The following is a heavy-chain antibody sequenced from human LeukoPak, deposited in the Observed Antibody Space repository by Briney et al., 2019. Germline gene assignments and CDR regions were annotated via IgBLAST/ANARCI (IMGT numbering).Heavy chain of an antibody. J-gene: IGHJ4*02. Sequence: GGSLRLSCAASGFTVSSNYMSWVRQAPGKGLEWVSVIYSGGSTYYADSVKGRFTISRDNSKNTLYLQMNSLRAEDTAVYYCAKDPLFDDYGDYHTFDYWGQGTLVTVSS. CDR1: GFTVSSNY. CDR3: AKDPLFDDYGDYHTFDY. D-gene: IGHD4-17*01. V-gene: IGHV3-53*01. CDR2: IYSGGST.